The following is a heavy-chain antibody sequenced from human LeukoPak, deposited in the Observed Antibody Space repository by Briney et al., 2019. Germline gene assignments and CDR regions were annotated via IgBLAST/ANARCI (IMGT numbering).Heavy chain of an antibody. D-gene: IGHD2-2*01. Sequence: ASVKVSCKASGGTFSSYAISWVRQAPGQGLEWMGGIIPIFGTANYAQKFRGRVTITADESTSTAYMELSSLRSEDTAVYYCARSSGNQLLFGWYFDLWGRGTLVTVSS. CDR3: ARSSGNQLLFGWYFDL. CDR2: IIPIFGTA. V-gene: IGHV1-69*01. CDR1: GGTFSSYA. J-gene: IGHJ2*01.